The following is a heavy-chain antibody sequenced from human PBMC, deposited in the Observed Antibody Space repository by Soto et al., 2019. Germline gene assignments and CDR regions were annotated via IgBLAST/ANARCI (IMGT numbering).Heavy chain of an antibody. CDR2: VSYDASNK. D-gene: IGHD3-3*01. CDR3: VRGGETNFWSGFPDY. Sequence: QVHLVESGGGVVQPGKSLRLSCVASGFTFSRFAINWVRQTPDKGLEWVAVVSYDASNKMYADSVKGRFTISRDNVNNMVFLQMTSLSAEDTAIYYCVRGGETNFWSGFPDYWGQGTLVTVSS. V-gene: IGHV3-30-3*01. CDR1: GFTFSRFA. J-gene: IGHJ4*02.